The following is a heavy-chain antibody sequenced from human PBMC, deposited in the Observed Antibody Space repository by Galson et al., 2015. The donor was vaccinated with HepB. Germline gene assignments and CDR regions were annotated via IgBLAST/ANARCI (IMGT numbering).Heavy chain of an antibody. D-gene: IGHD3-9*01. V-gene: IGHV1-18*01. CDR1: GYPFTSYG. Sequence: SVKVSCKASGYPFTSYGFSWVRQAPGQGLEWMGWINTYNDNTNYAQKLQGRVSMTTDTSTNTAYMELRSLRSDDTAVYYCARGYDILSPLDFRGQGTLVTVSS. CDR3: ARGYDILSPLDF. J-gene: IGHJ4*02. CDR2: INTYNDNT.